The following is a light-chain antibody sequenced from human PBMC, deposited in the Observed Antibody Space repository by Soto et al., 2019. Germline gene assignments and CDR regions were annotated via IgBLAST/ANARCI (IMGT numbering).Light chain of an antibody. V-gene: IGLV2-14*01. J-gene: IGLJ3*02. CDR2: GVS. CDR3: SSYTSSNTWV. Sequence: QSALTQPASVSGSPGQSITISCTGTSSDVGGYNYVSWYQQHPGKAPKLMIYGVSNRPSGISYRFSGSKSGNTASLTISGLQAEDEADYYCSSYTSSNTWVFGGGTKLPVL. CDR1: SSDVGGYNY.